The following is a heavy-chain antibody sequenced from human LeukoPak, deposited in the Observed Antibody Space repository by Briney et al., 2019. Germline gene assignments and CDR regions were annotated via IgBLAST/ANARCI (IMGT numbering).Heavy chain of an antibody. CDR1: GFIFSSYS. V-gene: IGHV3-48*01. Sequence: GGSLRLSCAASGFIFSSYSMNWVHQAPGKGLEWISFISSVSSTIFYADSVKGRFNISRDSVKNSLYLQMNGLRAEDTAVYYCFSGYSYGPEDYWGQGTPVTVSS. J-gene: IGHJ4*01. D-gene: IGHD5-18*01. CDR2: ISSVSSTI. CDR3: FSGYSYGPEDY.